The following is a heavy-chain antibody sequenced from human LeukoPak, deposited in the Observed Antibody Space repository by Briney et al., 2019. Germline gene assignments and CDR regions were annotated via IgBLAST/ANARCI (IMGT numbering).Heavy chain of an antibody. CDR3: ARGGSYLSAFDI. CDR2: IYRGDGT. D-gene: IGHD1-26*01. CDR1: GFDFKNTY. Sequence: PGGSLRLSCAASGFDFKNTYMSWVRQAPGKGLEWVSIIYRGDGTYYADSVKGRFTISRDSSKNTLYLQMNSLRAEDTAVYYCARGGSYLSAFDIWGQGTMVTVSS. V-gene: IGHV3-53*01. J-gene: IGHJ3*02.